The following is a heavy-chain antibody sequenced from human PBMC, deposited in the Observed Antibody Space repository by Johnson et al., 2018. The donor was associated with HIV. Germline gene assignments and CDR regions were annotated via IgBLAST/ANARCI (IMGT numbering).Heavy chain of an antibody. D-gene: IGHD1-26*01. CDR1: GFTFSSYD. V-gene: IGHV3-66*02. Sequence: VQLVESGGGLVQPGGSLRLSCAASGFTFSSYDMHWVRQAPGKGLEWVSVIYSGGSTYYAASFKGRFTTSRDNSKNTLYLQMNSLSSEDTALYYCAKDSDSGSYSSFDIWGQGTMVTVSS. CDR3: AKDSDSGSYSSFDI. CDR2: IYSGGST. J-gene: IGHJ3*02.